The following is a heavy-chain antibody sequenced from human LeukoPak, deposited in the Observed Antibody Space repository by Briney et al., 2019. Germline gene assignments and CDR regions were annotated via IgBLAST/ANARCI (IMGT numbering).Heavy chain of an antibody. CDR3: AKSDSSGYAEH. Sequence: GGSLRLSCAASGFTFSSYAMSWVRQAPGKGLEWVSAISGSGGSTYYAHSVKGRFTISRDNSKNTLYLQMNSLRAEDTAVYYCAKSDSSGYAEHWGQGTLVTVSS. D-gene: IGHD3-22*01. CDR2: ISGSGGST. CDR1: GFTFSSYA. J-gene: IGHJ1*01. V-gene: IGHV3-23*01.